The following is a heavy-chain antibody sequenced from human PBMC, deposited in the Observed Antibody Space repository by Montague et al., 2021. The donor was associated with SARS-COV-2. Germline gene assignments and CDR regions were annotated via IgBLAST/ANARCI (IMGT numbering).Heavy chain of an antibody. CDR1: RGSVSGYY. J-gene: IGHJ6*02. CDR3: ACGEITTRGLIYYYGMDV. V-gene: IGHV4-34*01. CDR2: SKHSGST. D-gene: IGHD4-11*01. Sequence: SETLSLTCAGYRGSVSGYYWAWIGQSPRKGLVWIGESKHSGSTKYNPSLKSRVTISVDTSTNQFSLKLSAVTAADTAVYYCACGEITTRGLIYYYGMDVWGQGTTVTVSS.